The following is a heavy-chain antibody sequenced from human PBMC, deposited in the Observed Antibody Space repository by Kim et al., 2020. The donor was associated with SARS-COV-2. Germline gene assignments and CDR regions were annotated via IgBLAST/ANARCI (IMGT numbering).Heavy chain of an antibody. Sequence: GGSLRLSCAASGFTSNTYGMHWVRQAPGKGLEWVAVISYDGSHKYYEDSVKGRFTISRDNSKNTLYLQMNSLRIEDTAVYYCAKSFSGSYFGYDYWGQGTLVTVS. V-gene: IGHV3-30*18. CDR1: GFTSNTYG. CDR3: AKSFSGSYFGYDY. J-gene: IGHJ4*02. CDR2: ISYDGSHK. D-gene: IGHD1-26*01.